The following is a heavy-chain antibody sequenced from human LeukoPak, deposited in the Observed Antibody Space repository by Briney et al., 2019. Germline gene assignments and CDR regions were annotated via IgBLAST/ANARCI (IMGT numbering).Heavy chain of an antibody. CDR1: GFTFSSYA. CDR3: AREGISYYVVCLDY. D-gene: IGHD3-10*02. Sequence: PGGSLRLSCAASGFTFSSYAMHWVRQAPGKGLEWVAVISYDGSNKYYADSVKGRFTISRDNSKNTLYLQMNSLRAEDTAVYYCAREGISYYVVCLDYWGQGTLVTVSS. J-gene: IGHJ4*02. V-gene: IGHV3-30-3*01. CDR2: ISYDGSNK.